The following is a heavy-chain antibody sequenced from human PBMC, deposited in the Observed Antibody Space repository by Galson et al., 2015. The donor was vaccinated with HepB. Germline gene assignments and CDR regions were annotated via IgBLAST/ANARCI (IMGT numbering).Heavy chain of an antibody. CDR2: ISSSSSYI. CDR1: GFTFSSYS. Sequence: SLRLSCAASGFTFSSYSMNWVRQAPGKGLEWVSSISSSSSYIYYADSVKGRFTISRDNAKNSLYLQMNSLRAEDTAVYYCARDGPAATIARGNVARIYYYYYMDVWGKGTTVTVSS. D-gene: IGHD5-12*01. CDR3: ARDGPAATIARGNVARIYYYYYMDV. V-gene: IGHV3-21*01. J-gene: IGHJ6*03.